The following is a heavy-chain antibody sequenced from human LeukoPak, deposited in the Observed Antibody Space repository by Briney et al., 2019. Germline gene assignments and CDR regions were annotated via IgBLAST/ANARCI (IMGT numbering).Heavy chain of an antibody. CDR2: IKSKTDGGTT. CDR1: GFTFSNAW. J-gene: IGHJ4*02. Sequence: PGGSLRLSCAASGFTFSNAWMSWVRQAPGKGLEWVGRIKSKTDGGTTDYAAPVKGRFTISRDDSKNTLYLQMNSLKTEDTAVYYCTTERTDYDFWSGLPAGAAFDYWGQGTLVTVSS. D-gene: IGHD3-3*01. V-gene: IGHV3-15*01. CDR3: TTERTDYDFWSGLPAGAAFDY.